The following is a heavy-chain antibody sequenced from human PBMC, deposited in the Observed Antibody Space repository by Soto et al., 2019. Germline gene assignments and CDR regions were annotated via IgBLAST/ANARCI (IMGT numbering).Heavy chain of an antibody. CDR1: RVAFSKFI. Sequence: QAQLEQSGGEVKKPGSSVKVSCKASRVAFSKFIVTWVRQAPGLVLEWVGGIIPIFGTANYTQKFQGRVTITADESTSTSYMEVNNLRSEDTDVYYCAKVRYSSPMGYYYGMDVWGQGTTVNVSS. CDR3: AKVRYSSPMGYYYGMDV. V-gene: IGHV1-69*01. J-gene: IGHJ6*02. D-gene: IGHD6-19*01. CDR2: IIPIFGTA.